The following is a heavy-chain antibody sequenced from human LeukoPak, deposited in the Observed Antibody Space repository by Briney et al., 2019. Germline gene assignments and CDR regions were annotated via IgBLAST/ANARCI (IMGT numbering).Heavy chain of an antibody. V-gene: IGHV1-2*02. CDR3: ATLMAHLDY. J-gene: IGHJ4*02. Sequence: ASVKVSCRAFGYTFTDYHMHWVRQAPGQGLEWMGWINPNSGDTNYALKFQGRVTMTRDTTISTAYMELSRLRSDDTAVFYCATLMAHLDYWGQGTLVTVSS. CDR2: INPNSGDT. CDR1: GYTFTDYH. D-gene: IGHD2-8*01.